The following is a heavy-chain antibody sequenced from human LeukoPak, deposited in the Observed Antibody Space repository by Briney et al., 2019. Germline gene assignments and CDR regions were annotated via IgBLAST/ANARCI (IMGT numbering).Heavy chain of an antibody. CDR1: GFTCSSYS. D-gene: IGHD5-18*01. J-gene: IGHJ4*02. CDR3: ASPGYGYLY. CDR2: ISSSSSYI. V-gene: IGHV3-21*01. Sequence: PGGSLRLSCAASGFTCSSYSMNWVRQAPGRGLEWVSSISSSSSYIYYADSVKGRFTISRDNAKNSLYLQMNSLRAEDTAVYYCASPGYGYLYWGQGTLVTVSS.